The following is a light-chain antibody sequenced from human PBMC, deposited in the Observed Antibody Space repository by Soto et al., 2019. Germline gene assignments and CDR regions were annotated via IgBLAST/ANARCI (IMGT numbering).Light chain of an antibody. Sequence: ALQVTQSPSSLSASVGDTVTITCRASQGISSAFAWYQQKPGKVPRLLIYDVFNLQSGVPSRFSGSGSGTDFTLTISRLQPEDLSTYYCQQLETYPLTFGQGTRLEVK. CDR3: QQLETYPLT. V-gene: IGKV1-13*02. CDR1: QGISSA. CDR2: DVF. J-gene: IGKJ5*01.